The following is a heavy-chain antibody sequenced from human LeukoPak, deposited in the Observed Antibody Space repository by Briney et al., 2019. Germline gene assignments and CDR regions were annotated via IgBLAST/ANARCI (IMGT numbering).Heavy chain of an antibody. J-gene: IGHJ6*02. Sequence: SQTLSLTCAISGDSVSSNSAAWNWIRQSPSRGLEWLGRTYYRSKWYNEYAVSVKSRTTINPDTSKNQFSLHLNSVTPEDTAVYYCARDAHAFQSGMDVWGQGTTVTVSS. D-gene: IGHD2-21*01. CDR2: TYYRSKWYN. CDR3: ARDAHAFQSGMDV. CDR1: GDSVSSNSAA. V-gene: IGHV6-1*01.